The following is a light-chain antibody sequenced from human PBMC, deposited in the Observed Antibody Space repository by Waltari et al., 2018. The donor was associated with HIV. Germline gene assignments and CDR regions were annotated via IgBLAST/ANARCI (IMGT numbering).Light chain of an antibody. J-gene: IGKJ1*01. CDR1: QSVSSRY. CDR3: QQYYSTTTWT. Sequence: EIVLTQSPATLSLSPGERATLSCRASQSVSSRYLAWYQQKPGQAPRLVIYNVSKRATGIPDRFTGSGSGTDFTLTINSLEPEDFATYYCQQYYSTTTWTFGQGTRVE. CDR2: NVS. V-gene: IGKV3D-20*02.